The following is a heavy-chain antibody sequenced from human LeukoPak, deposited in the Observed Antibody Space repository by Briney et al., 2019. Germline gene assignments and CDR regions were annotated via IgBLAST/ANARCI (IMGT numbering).Heavy chain of an antibody. D-gene: IGHD3-3*01. CDR3: AREGITIFGVPFGNYYYYYGMDV. Sequence: GSLRLSCAASGFTFSSYWMSWVRQPPGKGLEWMGEINHSGSTNYNPSLKSRVTISVDTSKNQFSLKLSSVTAADTAVYYCAREGITIFGVPFGNYYYYYGMDVWGQGTTVTVSS. CDR1: GFTFSSYW. V-gene: IGHV4-34*01. CDR2: INHSGST. J-gene: IGHJ6*02.